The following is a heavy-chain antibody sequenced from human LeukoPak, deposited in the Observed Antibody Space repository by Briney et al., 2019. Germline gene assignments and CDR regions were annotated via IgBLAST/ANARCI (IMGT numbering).Heavy chain of an antibody. CDR2: ISNSRDT. Sequence: PSETLSLTCAVSGYSISSGYYWGWIRQPPGEGLEWIASISNSRDTYYKPSLKSRVTISVDTFKNQFSLKLTSVTAADTAMYYCARAPGSGWSNWGQGALVTVSS. CDR1: GYSISSGYY. J-gene: IGHJ4*02. CDR3: ARAPGSGWSN. D-gene: IGHD6-19*01. V-gene: IGHV4-38-2*01.